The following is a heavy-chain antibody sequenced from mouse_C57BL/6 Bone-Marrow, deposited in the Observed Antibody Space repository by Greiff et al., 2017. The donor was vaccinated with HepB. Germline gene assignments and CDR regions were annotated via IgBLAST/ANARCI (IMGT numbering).Heavy chain of an antibody. CDR1: GYTFTDYN. CDR3: ARRQLRLRWFAY. CDR2: INPNNGGT. J-gene: IGHJ3*01. Sequence: VQLKESGPELVKPGASVKMSCKASGYTFTDYNMHWVKQSHGKSLEWIGYINPNNGGTSYNQKFKGKATLTVNKSSSTAYMELRSLTSEDSAVYYCARRQLRLRWFAYWGQGTLVTVSA. D-gene: IGHD3-2*02. V-gene: IGHV1-22*01.